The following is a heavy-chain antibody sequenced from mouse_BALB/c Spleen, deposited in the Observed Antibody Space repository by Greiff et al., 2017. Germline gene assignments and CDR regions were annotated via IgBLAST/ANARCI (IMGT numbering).Heavy chain of an antibody. D-gene: IGHD5-2*01. V-gene: IGHV2-9*02. Sequence: VKLVESGGGLVKPGGSLKLSCAASGFTFSDYYMYWVRQPPGKGLEWLGVIWAGGSTNYNSALMSRLSISKDNSKSQVFLKMNSLQTDDTAMYYCARDHGNTKAYWGQGTLVTVSA. J-gene: IGHJ3*01. CDR2: IWAGGST. CDR1: GFTFSDYY. CDR3: ARDHGNTKAY.